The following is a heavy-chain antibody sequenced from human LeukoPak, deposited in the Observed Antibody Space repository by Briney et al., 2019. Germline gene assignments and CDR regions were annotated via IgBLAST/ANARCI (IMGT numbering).Heavy chain of an antibody. D-gene: IGHD3-22*01. J-gene: IGHJ4*02. CDR2: IYSGGST. V-gene: IGHV3-53*01. CDR3: ARHSLTYYDDSSGYYGPGDY. Sequence: GGSLRLSCAASGFTVSSNYMSWVRQAPGKGLEWVSVIYSGGSTYYADSVKGRFTISRDNSKNTLYLQMNSLRAEATAVYYCARHSLTYYDDSSGYYGPGDYWGQGTLVTVSS. CDR1: GFTVSSNY.